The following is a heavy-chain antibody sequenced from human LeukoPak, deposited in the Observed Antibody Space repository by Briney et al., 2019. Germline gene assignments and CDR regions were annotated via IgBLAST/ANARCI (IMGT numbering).Heavy chain of an antibody. CDR3: ARQSRASYCSSTSCPPDY. J-gene: IGHJ4*02. D-gene: IGHD2-2*01. CDR1: GRTFSSYA. CDR2: IIPIFGTA. Sequence: GASVKVSCKASGRTFSSYAISWVRQATGQGLEWMGGIIPIFGTANYAQKFQRRVTITADKSTSTAYMELSSLRSEDTAVYYCARQSRASYCSSTSCPPDYWGQGTLVTVSS. V-gene: IGHV1-69*06.